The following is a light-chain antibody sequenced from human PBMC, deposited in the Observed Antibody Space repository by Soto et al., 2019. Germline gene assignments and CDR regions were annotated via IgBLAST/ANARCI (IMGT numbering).Light chain of an antibody. CDR3: LQDFTYPLT. CDR2: GVS. Sequence: APQMTQSPSSLSASVGDRVTITCRASQGIGNDLGWYQQRPGRAPKLLIYGVSVLQSGVPSRFSGSGSGTDFTLTISSLQPEDCATYYCLQDFTYPLTFGGGTKVEIK. J-gene: IGKJ4*01. V-gene: IGKV1-6*01. CDR1: QGIGND.